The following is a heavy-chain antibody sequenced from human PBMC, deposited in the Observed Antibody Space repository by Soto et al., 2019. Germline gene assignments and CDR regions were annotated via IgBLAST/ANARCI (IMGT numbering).Heavy chain of an antibody. V-gene: IGHV4-34*01. Sequence: SETLSLTCAVYGGSFSGYYWSWIRQPPGKGLEWIGEINHSGSTNYNPSLKSRVTISVDTSKNQFSLKLSSVTAADTAVYYCARGRAKRLRWQTIYYYYGMDVWGQGTTVTVSS. CDR1: GGSFSGYY. CDR2: INHSGST. D-gene: IGHD6-25*01. J-gene: IGHJ6*02. CDR3: ARGRAKRLRWQTIYYYYGMDV.